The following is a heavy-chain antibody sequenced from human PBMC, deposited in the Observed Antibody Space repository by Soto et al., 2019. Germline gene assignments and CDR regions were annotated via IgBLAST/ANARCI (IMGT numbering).Heavy chain of an antibody. D-gene: IGHD2-8*01. CDR1: GFTFSAYS. CDR2: ITAGSDTV. V-gene: IGHV3-48*02. CDR3: ARDNGMAGSFDP. Sequence: VQLVESGGGVVQPGRSLRLSCAASGFTFSAYSMNWARQAPGKGLEWVSYITAGSDTVFYADSVKGRFTISRDNAKNSLYLQMNSLRDEDTAVYYCARDNGMAGSFDPWGPGTLVTVSS. J-gene: IGHJ5*02.